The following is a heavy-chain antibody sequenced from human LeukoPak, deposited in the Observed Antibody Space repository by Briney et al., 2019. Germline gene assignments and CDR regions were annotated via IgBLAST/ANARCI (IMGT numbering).Heavy chain of an antibody. CDR3: ARGGADFWSGYSHLNWFDP. Sequence: SETLSLTCNVSGGSISSYYWSWIRQPAGKGLEWIGRIYTSGSTNYNPSLKSRVTMSVDTSKNQFSLKLSSVTAADTAVYYCARGGADFWSGYSHLNWFDPWGQGTLVTVSS. D-gene: IGHD3-3*01. CDR2: IYTSGST. CDR1: GGSISSYY. J-gene: IGHJ5*02. V-gene: IGHV4-4*07.